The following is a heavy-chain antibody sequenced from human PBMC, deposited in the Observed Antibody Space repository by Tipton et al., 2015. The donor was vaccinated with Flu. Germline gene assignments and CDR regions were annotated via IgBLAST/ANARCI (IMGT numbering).Heavy chain of an antibody. D-gene: IGHD6-13*01. J-gene: IGHJ4*02. Sequence: SLRLSCAASGFTFSNAWMSWVRQAPGKGLEWVGRIKSKTDGGTTDYAAPVKGRFTISRDDSKNTLYLQMNSLKTEDTAVYYCTTRIAAAQLLRFDYWGQGTLVTVSS. CDR3: TTRIAAAQLLRFDY. V-gene: IGHV3-15*01. CDR2: IKSKTDGGTT. CDR1: GFTFSNAW.